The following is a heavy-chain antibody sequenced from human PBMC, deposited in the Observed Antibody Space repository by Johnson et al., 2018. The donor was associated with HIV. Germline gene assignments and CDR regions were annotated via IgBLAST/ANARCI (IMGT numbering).Heavy chain of an antibody. J-gene: IGHJ3*02. Sequence: VQLVESGGGLVQPGRSLRLSCVASGFIFDDYTMHWVRQAPGKGLEWVSVISWNNANTAYADSVKGRFSISRDNAKNSLSLQMNSLRAEDTAVYYCATSGDKYSSNWGDAFDIWGQGTMVTVSS. CDR2: ISWNNANT. CDR3: ATSGDKYSSNWGDAFDI. V-gene: IGHV3-9*01. D-gene: IGHD6-13*01. CDR1: GFIFDDYT.